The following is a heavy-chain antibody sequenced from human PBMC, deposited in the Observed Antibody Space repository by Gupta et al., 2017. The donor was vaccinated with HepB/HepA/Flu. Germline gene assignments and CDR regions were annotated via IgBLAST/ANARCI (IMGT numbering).Heavy chain of an antibody. CDR2: VSADGKTA. CDR3: GRVGEAGY. D-gene: IGHD4-17*01. V-gene: IGHV3-74*01. Sequence: EVQLIESGGGLVQPGGSLRLSCAASGFTFSGYWIHWVRQTPGKGLVWVSDVSADGKTAFYADSVKGRFTISRYNANTVYLQMNSLRVEDTAVYYCGRVGEAGYWGQGALVTVSS. J-gene: IGHJ4*02. CDR1: GFTFSGYW.